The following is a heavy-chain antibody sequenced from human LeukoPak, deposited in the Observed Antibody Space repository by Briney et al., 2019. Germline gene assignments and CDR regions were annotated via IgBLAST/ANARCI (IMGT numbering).Heavy chain of an antibody. CDR2: ISAYNGNT. D-gene: IGHD2-15*01. V-gene: IGHV1-18*04. CDR1: GYTFTSYG. Sequence: ASVTVSCKASGYTFTSYGISWVRQAPGQGLEWMGWISAYNGNTNYAQKLQGRVTMTTDTSTSTAYMELRSLRSDDTAVYYCARIGQVVAAAGGDFDYWGQGTLVTVSS. CDR3: ARIGQVVAAAGGDFDY. J-gene: IGHJ4*02.